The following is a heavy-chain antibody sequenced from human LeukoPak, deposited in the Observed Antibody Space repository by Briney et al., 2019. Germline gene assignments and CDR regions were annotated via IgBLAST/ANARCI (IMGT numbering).Heavy chain of an antibody. CDR3: ARRADSSGMDV. CDR1: GYDFSNHW. J-gene: IGHJ6*02. V-gene: IGHV5-51*01. Sequence: GDSLKISCKASGYDFSNHWIAWVRQMPGKGLEWMGFVYPGDSDTRYRPSFQGQVTISADKSTSTAYLEWSSLKASDSAMYYCARRADSSGMDVWGLGTTVTVSS. CDR2: VYPGDSDT.